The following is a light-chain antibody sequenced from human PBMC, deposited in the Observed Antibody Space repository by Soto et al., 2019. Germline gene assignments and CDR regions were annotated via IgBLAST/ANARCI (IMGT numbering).Light chain of an antibody. CDR3: QQYNNWPS. CDR1: QTVSRN. Sequence: EVVMTQSPATLSVSPGERATLSCRASQTVSRNLAWYLQRPGQAPRLLIYDISNRAAGVPARFSGSGSETEFTLTIRSLQSEDFAVYFCQQYNNWPSFGQGTRLEIK. V-gene: IGKV3-15*01. J-gene: IGKJ5*01. CDR2: DIS.